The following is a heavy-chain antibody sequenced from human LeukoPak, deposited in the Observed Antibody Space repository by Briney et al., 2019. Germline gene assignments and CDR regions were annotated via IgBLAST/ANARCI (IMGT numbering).Heavy chain of an antibody. V-gene: IGHV3-13*01. J-gene: IGHJ4*02. CDR2: IGIRGDT. CDR1: GFTFIDCD. D-gene: IGHD6-19*01. CDR3: ARGGIQVSGIDEFDY. Sequence: GGSLRLSCAASGFTFIDCDMHWVRHVIGKGLEWVSAIGIRGDTHYSGSVKGRFTISRENAESSLYLQMNSLRAEDTAVYYCARGGIQVSGIDEFDYWGQGTLVTVSS.